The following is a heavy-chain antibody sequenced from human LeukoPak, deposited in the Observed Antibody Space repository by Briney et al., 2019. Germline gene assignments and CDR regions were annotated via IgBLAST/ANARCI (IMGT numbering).Heavy chain of an antibody. CDR3: ARVRGGRSWYYYGMDV. Sequence: GGSLRLSCAASGFTFSIFAMHWVRQAPGKGLEWVAVISYDGDNEYYADSVKGQFTISRDNSKDRLYLQMNSLRPEDTAMYYCARVRGGRSWYYYGMDVWGRGTTVTVSS. V-gene: IGHV3-30-3*01. J-gene: IGHJ6*02. CDR1: GFTFSIFA. CDR2: ISYDGDNE. D-gene: IGHD3-16*01.